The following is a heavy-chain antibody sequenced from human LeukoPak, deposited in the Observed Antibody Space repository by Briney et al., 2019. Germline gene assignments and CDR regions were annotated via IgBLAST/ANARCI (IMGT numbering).Heavy chain of an antibody. CDR1: GDSISSTSFY. J-gene: IGHJ3*02. Sequence: PSETLSLTCTLSGDSISSTSFYWGWIRQPPGKGLECIVTTYYSGITYHSSSLKSRVTISVDTSKNQFSLKLSSVTAADTAVYFCARSGPAAGRPDAFDIWGQGTMVTVSS. V-gene: IGHV4-39*07. CDR2: TYYSGIT. CDR3: ARSGPAAGRPDAFDI. D-gene: IGHD2-2*01.